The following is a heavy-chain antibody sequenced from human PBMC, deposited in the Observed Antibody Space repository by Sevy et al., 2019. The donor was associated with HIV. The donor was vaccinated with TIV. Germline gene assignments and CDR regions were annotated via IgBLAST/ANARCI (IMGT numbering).Heavy chain of an antibody. CDR2: ISSSGSTI. CDR3: ARETITIFGMGGAFDI. CDR1: GFTFSSYE. Sequence: GGSLRLSCAASGFTFSSYEMNWVRQAPGKGLEWVSYISSSGSTIYYADSVKGRFNISRDNAKNSLYLQMKSLRAEDTAVYYCARETITIFGMGGAFDIWGQGTMVTVSS. D-gene: IGHD3-3*01. V-gene: IGHV3-48*03. J-gene: IGHJ3*02.